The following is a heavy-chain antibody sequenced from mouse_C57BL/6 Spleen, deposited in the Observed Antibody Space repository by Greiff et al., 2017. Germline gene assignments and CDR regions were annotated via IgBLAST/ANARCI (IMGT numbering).Heavy chain of an antibody. Sequence: QVQLQQSGAELMKPGASVKLSCKATGYTFTGYWIEWVKQRPGHGLELIGEILPGSGSTNYNEQFKGKATFTADTSSNTAYMQLSSLTTEDSAIYYCARKEIYSNDYWGQGTTLTVSS. CDR3: ARKEIYSNDY. CDR2: ILPGSGST. D-gene: IGHD2-5*01. V-gene: IGHV1-9*01. J-gene: IGHJ2*01. CDR1: GYTFTGYW.